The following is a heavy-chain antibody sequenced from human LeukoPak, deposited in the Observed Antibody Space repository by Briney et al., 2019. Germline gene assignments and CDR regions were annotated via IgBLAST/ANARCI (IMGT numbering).Heavy chain of an antibody. J-gene: IGHJ4*02. CDR3: AKGHSAHGTGFDY. D-gene: IGHD1-1*01. V-gene: IGHV3-23*01. CDR1: GLSFSRFA. Sequence: PGGSLRLSCAASGLSFSRFAMSWVRQAPGKGLEWVSTISGIGDTTYYADSVKGRFTISRDNLKNTLYVQMNSLRVEDTAVYYCAKGHSAHGTGFDYWGQGTLVIVSS. CDR2: ISGIGDTT.